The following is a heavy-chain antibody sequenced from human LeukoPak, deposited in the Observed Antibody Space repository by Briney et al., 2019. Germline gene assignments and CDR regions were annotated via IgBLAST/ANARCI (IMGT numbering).Heavy chain of an antibody. Sequence: ASVKVSCKASGYTFTGYYMHWVRQAPGHGLEWMGWINPDSGGTNYAQKFQGRVTMTRDTSINTAYMELSRLRSDDTAVYYCARDGTIFGPDYWGQGTLVTVSS. CDR2: INPDSGGT. CDR3: ARDGTIFGPDY. CDR1: GYTFTGYY. D-gene: IGHD1/OR15-1a*01. V-gene: IGHV1-2*02. J-gene: IGHJ4*02.